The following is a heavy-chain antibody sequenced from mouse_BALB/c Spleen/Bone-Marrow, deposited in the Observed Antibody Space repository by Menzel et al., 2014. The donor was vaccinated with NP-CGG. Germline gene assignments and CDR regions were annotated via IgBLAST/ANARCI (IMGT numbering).Heavy chain of an antibody. Sequence: EVKLVESGGGLVQPGDSLRLSCATSGFTFXDFYMEWVRQPPGKRLEWIAASRNKAKHYTTEYSASVKGRFIVSRDTFQSILYLQMNALRAEDTAIYYCARDVGYGNYFVYWGQGTLVTVSA. D-gene: IGHD2-10*02. CDR1: GFTFXDFY. J-gene: IGHJ3*01. CDR2: SRNKAKHYTT. V-gene: IGHV7-1*02. CDR3: ARDVGYGNYFVY.